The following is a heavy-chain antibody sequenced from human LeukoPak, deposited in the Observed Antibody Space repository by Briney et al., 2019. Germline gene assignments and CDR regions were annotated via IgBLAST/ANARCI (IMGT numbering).Heavy chain of an antibody. Sequence: ASVKVSCKASGYTFRNYGISWVRQAPGQGLEWMGWISVYNGNTNYAQKVQDRFTMTTDTSTTTAYMELRSLRSDDTAVYYCAKGTRIVVVPAAFDYWGQGTLVTVSS. CDR1: GYTFRNYG. CDR2: ISVYNGNT. CDR3: AKGTRIVVVPAAFDY. V-gene: IGHV1-18*01. D-gene: IGHD2-2*01. J-gene: IGHJ4*02.